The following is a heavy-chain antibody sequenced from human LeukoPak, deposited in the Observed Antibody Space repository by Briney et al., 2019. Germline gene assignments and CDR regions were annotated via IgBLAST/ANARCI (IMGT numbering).Heavy chain of an antibody. CDR3: AKGPNYYYGMDV. J-gene: IGHJ6*02. Sequence: PGRSLRLSCAASGFTFSSYAMSWVRQAPGKGLEWVSAISGSGGSTYYADSVKGRFTISRDNSKNTLYLQMNSLRAEDTAVYYCAKGPNYYYGMDVWGQGTTVTVSS. V-gene: IGHV3-23*01. CDR2: ISGSGGST. CDR1: GFTFSSYA.